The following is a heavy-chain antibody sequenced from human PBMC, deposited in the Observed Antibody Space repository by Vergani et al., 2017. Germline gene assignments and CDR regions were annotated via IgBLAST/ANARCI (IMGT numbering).Heavy chain of an antibody. CDR1: GFTFSSYS. Sequence: EVQLVESGGGLVKPGGSLRLSCAASGFTFSSYSMNWVRQAPGKGLEWVSSISSSSSYIYYADSVKGRFTISRDNAKNSLYLQMNSLRAEDTAVYYCARDYTLGMDFAFDIWGQGTMVTVSS. J-gene: IGHJ3*02. CDR3: ARDYTLGMDFAFDI. D-gene: IGHD7-27*01. CDR2: ISSSSSYI. V-gene: IGHV3-21*01.